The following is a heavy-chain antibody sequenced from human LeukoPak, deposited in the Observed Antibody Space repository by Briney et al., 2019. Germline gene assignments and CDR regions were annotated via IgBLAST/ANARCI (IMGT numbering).Heavy chain of an antibody. CDR3: ATNAAVATSRSWFDP. D-gene: IGHD6-19*01. J-gene: IGHJ5*02. CDR1: GASVSTFY. Sequence: SETLSLTCTVSGASVSTFYWSWIRQSPRRGLEWVGYIHHSGSTTYNASLKSRVTMSVDTSKNQVSLKLSSVTAADTAVYYCATNAAVATSRSWFDPWGQGTLVTVSS. CDR2: IHHSGST. V-gene: IGHV4-59*08.